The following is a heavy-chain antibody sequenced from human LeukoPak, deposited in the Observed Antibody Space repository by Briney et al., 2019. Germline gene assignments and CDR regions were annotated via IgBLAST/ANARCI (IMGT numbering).Heavy chain of an antibody. V-gene: IGHV1-69*13. CDR3: ARVAARPFYYYYYMDV. CDR2: IIPIFGTA. D-gene: IGHD6-6*01. CDR1: GGTFSSYA. Sequence: GASVKVSCKASGGTFSSYAISWVRQAPGQGLEWMGGIIPIFGTANYAQKFQGRVTITADESTSTAYMELSSLRSEDTAVYYCARVAARPFYYYYYMDVWGKGTTVTVSS. J-gene: IGHJ6*03.